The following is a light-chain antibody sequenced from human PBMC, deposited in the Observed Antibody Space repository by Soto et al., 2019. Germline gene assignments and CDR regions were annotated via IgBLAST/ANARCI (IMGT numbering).Light chain of an antibody. J-gene: IGKJ1*01. CDR2: DAS. Sequence: DIQMTQSPSTLSASVGDRVTITCRASQSISNRLAWYQQKPGKAPKVLIYDASSLESGVPSSFSGSGSGTEFILPISSLQPDDFASYCCQHYGGMWTFGQGTKVEMK. CDR1: QSISNR. V-gene: IGKV1-5*01. CDR3: QHYGGMWT.